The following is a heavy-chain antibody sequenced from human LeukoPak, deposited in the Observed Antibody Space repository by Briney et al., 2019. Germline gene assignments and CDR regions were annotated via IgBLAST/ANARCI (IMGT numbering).Heavy chain of an antibody. CDR1: GGSISSGGYF. Sequence: SETLSLTCTVSGGSISSGGYFWTWIRQHPGKGLEWIGHIYYTGSTYYNPSLKSRVTISVDTSKNQFSLKLNSVTAADTAVYYCAREETDYDSSGYYYVGRKFDYWGQGTLVTVSS. V-gene: IGHV4-31*03. CDR2: IYYTGST. CDR3: AREETDYDSSGYYYVGRKFDY. J-gene: IGHJ4*02. D-gene: IGHD3-22*01.